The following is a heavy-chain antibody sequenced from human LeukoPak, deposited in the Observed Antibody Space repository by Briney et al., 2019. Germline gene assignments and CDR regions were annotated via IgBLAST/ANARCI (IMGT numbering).Heavy chain of an antibody. V-gene: IGHV3-30*03. D-gene: IGHD6-13*01. J-gene: IGHJ4*02. Sequence: GGSLRLSCAASGFIFSSYGMHWVRQAPGKGLEWVAVISYDGSNKYYADSVKGRFTISRDNSKNTLYLQMNSLRAEDTAVYYCAGSSWSDYYFDYWGQGTLVTVSS. CDR3: AGSSWSDYYFDY. CDR2: ISYDGSNK. CDR1: GFIFSSYG.